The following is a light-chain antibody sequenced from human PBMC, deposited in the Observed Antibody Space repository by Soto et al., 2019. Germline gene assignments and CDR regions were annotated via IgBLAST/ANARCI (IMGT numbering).Light chain of an antibody. J-gene: IGKJ4*01. Sequence: EIVLTQSPDTLSLSPGERATLSCRASQSVSSSYLAWYQQRPGQAPRLLIYGASSRATGIPDRFSGSGSGTDFTLTISRLEPEAFAVYYCQQYGSSPLLTFGGGTKVEIK. V-gene: IGKV3-20*01. CDR2: GAS. CDR1: QSVSSSY. CDR3: QQYGSSPLLT.